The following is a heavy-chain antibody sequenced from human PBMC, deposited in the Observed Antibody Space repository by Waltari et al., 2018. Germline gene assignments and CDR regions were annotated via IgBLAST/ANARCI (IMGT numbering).Heavy chain of an antibody. J-gene: IGHJ5*02. Sequence: QVQLQESGPGLVKPSETLSLTCTVSGYSISSGYYWGWIRQPPGKGLEGIGSIYHSGSTYYNPSLKSRVTISVDTSKNQFSLKLSSVTAADTAVYYCARGIVVVPAATNWFDPWGQGTLVTVSS. CDR1: GYSISSGYY. CDR3: ARGIVVVPAATNWFDP. D-gene: IGHD2-2*01. V-gene: IGHV4-38-2*02. CDR2: IYHSGST.